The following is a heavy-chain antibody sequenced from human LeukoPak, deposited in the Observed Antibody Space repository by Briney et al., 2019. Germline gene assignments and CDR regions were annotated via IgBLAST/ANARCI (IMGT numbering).Heavy chain of an antibody. Sequence: GGSLRLSCAASGFTFSSYAMSWVRQAPGKGLEWVSAISGSGGSTYYADSVKGRFTISRDNSKNTLSLQMNSLRTDDTAVYYCARGHRRTVFGVVIRTLGAFDIWGQGTMVTVSS. CDR1: GFTFSSYA. CDR2: ISGSGGST. J-gene: IGHJ3*02. D-gene: IGHD3-3*01. V-gene: IGHV3-23*01. CDR3: ARGHRRTVFGVVIRTLGAFDI.